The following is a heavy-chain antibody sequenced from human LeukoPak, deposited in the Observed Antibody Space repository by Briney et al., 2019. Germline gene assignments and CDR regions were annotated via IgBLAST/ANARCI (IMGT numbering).Heavy chain of an antibody. CDR2: IIPIFGTA. Sequence: SVKVSCKASGGTFSSYAISWVRQAPGQGLDWMGGIIPIFGTANYAQKFQGRVTITADESTSTAYMELSSLRSEDTAVYYCARGRSDCSSTSCYRYYYYGMDVWGKGTTVTVSS. CDR3: ARGRSDCSSTSCYRYYYYGMDV. J-gene: IGHJ6*04. D-gene: IGHD2-2*01. V-gene: IGHV1-69*13. CDR1: GGTFSSYA.